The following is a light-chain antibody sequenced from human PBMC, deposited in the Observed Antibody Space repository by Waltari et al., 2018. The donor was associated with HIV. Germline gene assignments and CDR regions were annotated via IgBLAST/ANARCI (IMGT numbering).Light chain of an antibody. Sequence: QSLLTQPPSVSAAPGQKVTISCSGSTSHICSNTVSWYEQFPGAAPKLLISDNNKRPSGIPDRFSGSKSGTSATLAITGLQTGDEADYYCATWDSSLNAVVFGGGTKLTVL. CDR1: TSHICSNT. CDR3: ATWDSSLNAVV. V-gene: IGLV1-51*01. J-gene: IGLJ3*02. CDR2: DNN.